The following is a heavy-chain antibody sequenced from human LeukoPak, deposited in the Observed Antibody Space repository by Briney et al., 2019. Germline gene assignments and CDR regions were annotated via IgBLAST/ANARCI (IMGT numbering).Heavy chain of an antibody. CDR3: ATHEGSYGSSFDY. V-gene: IGHV4-39*01. Sequence: SETLSLTCTVSGGSISSSSYYWGWIRQPPGKGLEWIGSIYYSGSTYYNPSLKSRVTISVDTSKNQFSLKLSSVTAADTAVYYCATHEGSYGSSFDYWGQGTLVTVSS. D-gene: IGHD5-18*01. CDR1: GGSISSSSYY. J-gene: IGHJ4*02. CDR2: IYYSGST.